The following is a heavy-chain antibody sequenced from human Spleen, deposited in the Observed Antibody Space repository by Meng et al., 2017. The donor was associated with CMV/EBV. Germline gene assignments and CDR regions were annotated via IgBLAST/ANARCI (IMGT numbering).Heavy chain of an antibody. CDR2: ISSKSRTI. V-gene: IGHV3-48*02. Sequence: SCAASGFTFSSYSMNWVRQALGKGLEWVSYISSKSRTIHYADSVKGRFTISRDNAKNSLYLQMNSLRDEDTAVYFCARGVGVTVESGDYWGQGTLVTVSS. CDR1: GFTFSSYS. J-gene: IGHJ4*02. CDR3: ARGVGVTVESGDY. D-gene: IGHD1-26*01.